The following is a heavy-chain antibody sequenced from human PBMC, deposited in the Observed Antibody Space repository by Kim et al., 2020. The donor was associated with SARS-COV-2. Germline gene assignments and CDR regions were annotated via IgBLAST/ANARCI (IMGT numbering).Heavy chain of an antibody. D-gene: IGHD6-19*01. V-gene: IGHV3-7*03. CDR3: AREGGWLADYGMDV. J-gene: IGHJ6*02. CDR2: IKQDGSEK. Sequence: GGSLRLSCAASGFTFSSYWMSWVRQAPGKGLEWVANIKQDGSEKYYVDSVKGRFTISRDNAKNSLYLQMNSLRAEDTAVYYCAREGGWLADYGMDVWGQGTTVTVSS. CDR1: GFTFSSYW.